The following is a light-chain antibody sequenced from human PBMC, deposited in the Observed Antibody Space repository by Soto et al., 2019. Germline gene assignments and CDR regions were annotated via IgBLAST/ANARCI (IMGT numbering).Light chain of an antibody. CDR1: SSEFGGYNY. V-gene: IGLV2-8*01. CDR3: SSYSGTNYHYV. CDR2: EVS. J-gene: IGLJ1*01. Sequence: QSVLTQPPSASGSFGQSVTISCTGNSSEFGGYNYVSWYQQHPGKAPKLMIYEVSERPSGVPDRFSGSKSGNTASLTVSGLQADDEADYYCSSYSGTNYHYVFGTGTKVTVL.